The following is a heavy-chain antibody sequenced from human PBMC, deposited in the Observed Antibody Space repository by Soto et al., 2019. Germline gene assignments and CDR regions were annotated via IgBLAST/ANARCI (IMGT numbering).Heavy chain of an antibody. CDR3: ARSRGYSGYGQAYYYYMDV. V-gene: IGHV4-31*03. J-gene: IGHJ6*03. D-gene: IGHD5-12*01. CDR2: IYYSGST. Sequence: PSETMSLTCTVADGSSSSGGYYWSWINQHPGKGLEWIGYIYYSGSTYYNPSLKSRVTISVDTSKNQFSLKLSSVTAADTAVYYCARSRGYSGYGQAYYYYMDVWGKGTTVTVSS. CDR1: DGSSSSGGYY.